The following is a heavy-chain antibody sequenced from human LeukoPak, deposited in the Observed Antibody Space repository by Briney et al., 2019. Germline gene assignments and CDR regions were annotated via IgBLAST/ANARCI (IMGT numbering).Heavy chain of an antibody. Sequence: GESLKISCKGSGYSFTSYWIGWVRQMPGKGREWMGIIYPGDSDTRYSPSSQGQVTISADKSISTAYLQWSSLKASDTAMYYCARLVKQQLVPWFDPWGQGTLVTVSS. CDR2: IYPGDSDT. V-gene: IGHV5-51*01. D-gene: IGHD6-13*01. J-gene: IGHJ5*02. CDR1: GYSFTSYW. CDR3: ARLVKQQLVPWFDP.